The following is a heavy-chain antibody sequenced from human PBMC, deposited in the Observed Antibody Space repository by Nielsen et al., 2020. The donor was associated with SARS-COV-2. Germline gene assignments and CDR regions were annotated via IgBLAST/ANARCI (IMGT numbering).Heavy chain of an antibody. V-gene: IGHV3-9*01. J-gene: IGHJ4*02. CDR2: ISWSSGSI. Sequence: SLKISCAASGFTFDDYAMHWVRQAPGKGLEWVSGISWSSGSIGYADSVKGRFTISRDNAKNSLYLQMSSLRAEDTALYYCAKDGHSSGWYGAPDYWGQGTLVTVSS. CDR1: GFTFDDYA. CDR3: AKDGHSSGWYGAPDY. D-gene: IGHD6-19*01.